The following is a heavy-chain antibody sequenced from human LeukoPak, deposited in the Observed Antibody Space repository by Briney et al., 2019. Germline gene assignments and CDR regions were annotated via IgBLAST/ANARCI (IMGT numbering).Heavy chain of an antibody. D-gene: IGHD2-15*01. CDR1: GGSISSGGHY. CDR3: ARLVCGGGSCPAEFDY. J-gene: IGHJ4*02. CDR2: IYYSGST. Sequence: PSETLSLTCIVSGGSISSGGHYWGWIRQPPGKGLEWIGSIYYSGSTYYNPSLNSRVTIFIGMSKYQFSLKLSSVTATDTAVYYCARLVCGGGSCPAEFDYWGQGTLVTVSS. V-gene: IGHV4-39*01.